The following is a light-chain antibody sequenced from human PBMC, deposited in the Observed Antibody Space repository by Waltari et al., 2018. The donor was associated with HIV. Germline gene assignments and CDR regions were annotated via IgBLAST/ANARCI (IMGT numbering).Light chain of an antibody. Sequence: QSALTQPHLVSGSPGPSLTISCTGTSSYVDAFVSWYQQHPGKAPKVIIYDVDKRPSGVPDRFSGSKSGNTASLTISGLQAEDEADYHCCSHAGNLIFVFGTGTRVTVL. CDR3: CSHAGNLIFV. CDR2: DVD. CDR1: SSYVDAF. J-gene: IGLJ1*01. V-gene: IGLV2-11*01.